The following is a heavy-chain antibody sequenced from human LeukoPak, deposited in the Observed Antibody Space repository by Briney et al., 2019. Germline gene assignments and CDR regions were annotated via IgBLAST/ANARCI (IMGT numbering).Heavy chain of an antibody. CDR3: ARHHYGDYGDFDY. CDR1: GDSIRRSNW. D-gene: IGHD4-17*01. J-gene: IGHJ4*02. Sequence: PSETLSLTCAVSGDSIRRSNWWSWVRQPPGKGLEWIGEIYHSGTTNYNPSLKSRVTISVDTSKNQFSLKLSSVTAADTAVYYCARHHYGDYGDFDYWGQGTLVTVSS. CDR2: IYHSGTT. V-gene: IGHV4-4*02.